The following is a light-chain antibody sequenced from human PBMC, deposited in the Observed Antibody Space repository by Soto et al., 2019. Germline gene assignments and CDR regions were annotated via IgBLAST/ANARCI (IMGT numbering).Light chain of an antibody. CDR3: MSPTTSVTWV. Sequence: QSALTQPASVSGSPGQSITISCTGTSSDVGGYNYVSWYQQHPGKAPKLMIYEVSNRPSGVSNRFSGSKSGNTASLTISGLQAEDEADYYCMSPTTSVTWVFGGGTQLTVL. CDR2: EVS. J-gene: IGLJ3*02. V-gene: IGLV2-14*01. CDR1: SSDVGGYNY.